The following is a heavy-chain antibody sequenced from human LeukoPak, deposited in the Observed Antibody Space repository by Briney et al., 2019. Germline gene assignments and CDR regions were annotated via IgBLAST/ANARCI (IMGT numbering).Heavy chain of an antibody. V-gene: IGHV3-30*03. CDR2: MSSDGSNE. CDR1: GFSLSRFG. Sequence: PGGSLRLSCAASGFSLSRFGMHWVRQAPGKGLEWVAVMSSDGSNEFYADSVKGRFSISRDNSKNTLYLQMNSLRAEDTAVYYCARDRYSSSYRIDPWGQGTLVTVSS. D-gene: IGHD6-19*01. J-gene: IGHJ5*02. CDR3: ARDRYSSSYRIDP.